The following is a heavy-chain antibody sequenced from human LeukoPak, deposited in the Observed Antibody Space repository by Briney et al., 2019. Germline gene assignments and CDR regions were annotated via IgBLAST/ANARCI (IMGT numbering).Heavy chain of an antibody. Sequence: GSLRLSCAASRFTFRNYAMSWVRQAPGRGLEWLSIISGTADSKYYADSVKGRFTISRDNPRSTLYLEMKGLRAEDTAVYYCAKADATIGGAFDTWGQGTMVIVSS. D-gene: IGHD3-16*01. CDR2: ISGTADSK. J-gene: IGHJ3*02. V-gene: IGHV3-23*01. CDR1: RFTFRNYA. CDR3: AKADATIGGAFDT.